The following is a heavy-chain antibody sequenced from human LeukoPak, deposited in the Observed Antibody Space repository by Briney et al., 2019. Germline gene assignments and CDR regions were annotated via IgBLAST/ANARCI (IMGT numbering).Heavy chain of an antibody. CDR1: GFTFSSYA. J-gene: IGHJ4*02. CDR3: AKDRGYSSSWSDY. CDR2: ISGSGGST. Sequence: QPGGSLRLSCAASGFTFSSYAMSWVRQAPGKGLGWVSAISGSGGSTYYADSVKGRFTISRDNSKNTLYLQMNSLRAEDTAVYYCAKDRGYSSSWSDYWGQGTLVTVSS. V-gene: IGHV3-23*01. D-gene: IGHD6-13*01.